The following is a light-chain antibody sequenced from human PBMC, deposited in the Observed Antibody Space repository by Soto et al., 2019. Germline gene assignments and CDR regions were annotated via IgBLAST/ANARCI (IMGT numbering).Light chain of an antibody. CDR1: SSNIGRNT. CDR2: SNN. Sequence: QSALTQAPSASETPGQRVTISCTGGSSNIGRNTVNWYQQLPGTAPKLLIYSNNRRPSGVPDRFSGSKSGTSASLAISGLQSEDEAVYYCAAWDDSLTDYVFGTGTKVTDL. J-gene: IGLJ1*01. CDR3: AAWDDSLTDYV. V-gene: IGLV1-44*01.